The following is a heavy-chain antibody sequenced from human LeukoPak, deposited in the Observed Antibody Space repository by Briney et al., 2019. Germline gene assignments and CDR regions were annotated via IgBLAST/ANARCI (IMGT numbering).Heavy chain of an antibody. D-gene: IGHD3-10*01. CDR1: GFTFSSYA. V-gene: IGHV3-23*01. CDR2: ISGSGGST. Sequence: PGGSLRLSCAASGFTFSSYAMSWVRQAPGKGLEWVSAISGSGGSTYYADSVKGRFTVSRDNSKNTLYLQMNSLRAEDTAVYYCAKGITMVRGAIYWGQGTLVSVSS. J-gene: IGHJ4*02. CDR3: AKGITMVRGAIY.